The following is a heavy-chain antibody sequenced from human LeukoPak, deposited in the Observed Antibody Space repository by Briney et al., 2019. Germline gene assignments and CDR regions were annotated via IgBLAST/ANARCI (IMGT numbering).Heavy chain of an antibody. CDR2: IYHDGST. J-gene: IGHJ4*02. CDR1: GYSISSGYY. D-gene: IGHD6-13*01. Sequence: SETLSLTCTVSGYSISSGYYWGWIRQPPGKGLEWIGNIYHDGSTYYNPSLKSRVTISIDTSRTRFSLSLSSVTAADTAVYYCARHETILGSWSYWGQGTLVIVSS. V-gene: IGHV4-38-2*02. CDR3: ARHETILGSWSY.